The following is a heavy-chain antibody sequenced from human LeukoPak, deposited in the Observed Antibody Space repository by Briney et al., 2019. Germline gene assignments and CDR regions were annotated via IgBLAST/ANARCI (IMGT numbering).Heavy chain of an antibody. CDR2: ISYDGSNK. J-gene: IGHJ4*02. V-gene: IGHV3-30-3*01. CDR1: GFTFSSYA. CDR3: ATAVAYTYFDY. Sequence: GGSLRLSCAASGFTFSSYAMHRVRQAPGKGLEWVAVISYDGSNKYYADSVKGRFTISRDNSKNTLYLQMNSLRAEDTAVYYCATAVAYTYFDYWGQGTLVTVSS. D-gene: IGHD6-19*01.